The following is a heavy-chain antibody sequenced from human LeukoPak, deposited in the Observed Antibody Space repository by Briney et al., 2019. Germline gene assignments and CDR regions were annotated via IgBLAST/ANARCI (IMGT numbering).Heavy chain of an antibody. Sequence: SETLSLTCAVYGGSFSGYYWSWIRQPPGKGLEWIGEINHSGSTNYNPSLKSRVTISVDTSKNQFSLKLSSVTAADTAVYYCARGRLVRVYVYYYDMDVWGKGTPVTVSS. V-gene: IGHV4-34*01. CDR1: GGSFSGYY. CDR2: INHSGST. J-gene: IGHJ6*03. D-gene: IGHD3-9*01. CDR3: ARGRLVRVYVYYYDMDV.